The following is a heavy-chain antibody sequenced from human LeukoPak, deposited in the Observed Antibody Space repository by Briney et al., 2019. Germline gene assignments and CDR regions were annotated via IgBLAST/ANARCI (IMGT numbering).Heavy chain of an antibody. CDR3: ARGREIHGGSDTKLDDY. J-gene: IGHJ4*02. CDR2: ISPRSGDT. D-gene: IGHD3-10*01. Sequence: ASVKVSCKASGYSFTDYYMHWVRQAPGQGLGWMGWISPRSGDTSYAQKFQGRVTMTRDTSINTVDMDLSGLTSDDTGVFYCARGREIHGGSDTKLDDYWGQGTLVTVSS. CDR1: GYSFTDYY. V-gene: IGHV1-2*02.